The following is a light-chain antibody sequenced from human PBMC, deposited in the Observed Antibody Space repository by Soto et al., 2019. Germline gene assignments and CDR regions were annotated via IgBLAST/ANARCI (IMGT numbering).Light chain of an antibody. Sequence: DIQMTQSPSTLSASVGDRVTITCRASQSIGTWLAWYQHKPGKAPKLLIYKASNLETGVPSRFSGSGSGTEFTLTISSLEPDDFATYYCQQYNRYWTFGQGTKVEMK. CDR3: QQYNRYWT. V-gene: IGKV1-5*03. CDR2: KAS. CDR1: QSIGTW. J-gene: IGKJ1*01.